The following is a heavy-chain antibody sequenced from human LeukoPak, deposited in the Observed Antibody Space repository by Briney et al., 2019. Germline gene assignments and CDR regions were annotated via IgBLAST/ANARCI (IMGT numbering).Heavy chain of an antibody. Sequence: GGPLRLSCAASGFTFSSYWMSWVRQAPGKGLEWVANIKQDGSEKYYVDSVKGRFTISRDNAKNSLYLQMNSLRAEDTAVYYCARGYSGYDLPYYYVMDVWGQGTTVTVSS. J-gene: IGHJ6*02. CDR3: ARGYSGYDLPYYYVMDV. D-gene: IGHD5-12*01. CDR1: GFTFSSYW. V-gene: IGHV3-7*01. CDR2: IKQDGSEK.